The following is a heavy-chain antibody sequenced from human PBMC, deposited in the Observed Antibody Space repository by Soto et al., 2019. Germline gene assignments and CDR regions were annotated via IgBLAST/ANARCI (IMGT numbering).Heavy chain of an antibody. CDR2: IYSGGST. Sequence: GGSLRLSCAASGFTVSSNYMSWVRQAPGKGLEWVSVIYSGGSTYYADSVKGRFTISRDNSKNTLYLQMNSLRAEDTAVYYCARAFSDILTGYYNEGEDYWGQGTLVTVSS. J-gene: IGHJ4*02. D-gene: IGHD3-9*01. V-gene: IGHV3-66*01. CDR1: GFTVSSNY. CDR3: ARAFSDILTGYYNEGEDY.